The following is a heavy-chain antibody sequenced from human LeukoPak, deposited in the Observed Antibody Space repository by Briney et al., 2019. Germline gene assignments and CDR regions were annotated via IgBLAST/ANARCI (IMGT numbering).Heavy chain of an antibody. J-gene: IGHJ6*02. D-gene: IGHD6-19*01. V-gene: IGHV4-34*01. CDR3: AGGVISSSGSTYYYYYGMDV. CDR2: INHSGSP. CDR1: GGSFSGYY. Sequence: PSETLSLTCAVYGGSFSGYYWSWIRQPPGKGREWIGEINHSGSPNYNPSLKSRVTISIDTSKNQFSLKLSPVTAADTAVYYCAGGVISSSGSTYYYYYGMDVWGQGTTVTASS.